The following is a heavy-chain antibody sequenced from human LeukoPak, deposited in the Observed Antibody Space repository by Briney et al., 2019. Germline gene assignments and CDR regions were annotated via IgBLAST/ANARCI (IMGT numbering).Heavy chain of an antibody. CDR1: GYRFPNYW. V-gene: IGHV5-51*01. J-gene: IGHJ3*02. CDR2: IYPGDSDT. Sequence: GGALQISCKGSGYRFPNYWIGWVRQMPGKGLEWMGIIYPGDSDTTYKPSFQGQVTISADKSISTAYLQWSSLKASDTAMYYCARSRAEKVPVWGSYRHHDAFDIWGQGTRVTVSP. D-gene: IGHD3-16*02. CDR3: ARSRAEKVPVWGSYRHHDAFDI.